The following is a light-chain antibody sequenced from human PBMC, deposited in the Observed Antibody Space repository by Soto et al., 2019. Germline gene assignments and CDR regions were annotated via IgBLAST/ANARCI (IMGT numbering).Light chain of an antibody. V-gene: IGLV2-14*01. CDR3: SSYTYSSIVV. J-gene: IGLJ2*01. Sequence: QSALTQPASVSGSPGQSITISCTGTSSDVGRYNYVSWYQQHPGKAPKLMIYEVSSRPSGVSNRFSGSKSGNTASLTISGLQAEDEADYYCSSYTYSSIVVFGGGTKVTVL. CDR1: SSDVGRYNY. CDR2: EVS.